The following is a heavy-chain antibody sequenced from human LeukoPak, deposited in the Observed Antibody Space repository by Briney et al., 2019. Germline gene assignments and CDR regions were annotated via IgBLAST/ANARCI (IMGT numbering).Heavy chain of an antibody. V-gene: IGHV3-21*04. CDR1: GFTFSSYS. J-gene: IGHJ4*02. CDR2: ISSSSSYI. CDR3: AKGRDYYDSSGTGDY. Sequence: GGSLRLSCAASGFTFSSYSMNWVRQAPGKGLEWVSSISSSSSYIYYADSVKGRFTISRDNSKNTLYLQMNSLRAEDTAVYYCAKGRDYYDSSGTGDYWGQGTLVTVSS. D-gene: IGHD3-22*01.